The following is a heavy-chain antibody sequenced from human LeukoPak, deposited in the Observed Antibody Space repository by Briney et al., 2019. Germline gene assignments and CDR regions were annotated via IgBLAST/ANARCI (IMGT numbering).Heavy chain of an antibody. Sequence: ASVKVSCKASGYTFTAHFFHWVRQAPGQGLEWMGWISAYNGNTNYAQKVQGRVTMTTDTSTSTAYMELRSLRSDDTAVYYCARDSSNGYYYDSSGYSDYWGQGTLVTVSS. CDR3: ARDSSNGYYYDSSGYSDY. CDR2: ISAYNGNT. V-gene: IGHV1-18*04. CDR1: GYTFTAHF. D-gene: IGHD3-22*01. J-gene: IGHJ4*02.